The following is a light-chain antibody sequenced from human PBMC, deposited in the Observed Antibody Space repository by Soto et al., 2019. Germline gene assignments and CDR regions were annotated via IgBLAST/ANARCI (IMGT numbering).Light chain of an antibody. J-gene: IGKJ4*01. CDR1: QDVGRW. CDR3: QQLNSYTLT. Sequence: DIQMTQSPSSLSASVGYTVTITCRSSQDVGRWLSWYQQKPGKAPKILIFAASSLQSGVQSSLSGSGSGTDFTLSINSLQPEDFATYYCQQLNSYTLTFGGGTKVDI. CDR2: AAS. V-gene: IGKV1D-12*01.